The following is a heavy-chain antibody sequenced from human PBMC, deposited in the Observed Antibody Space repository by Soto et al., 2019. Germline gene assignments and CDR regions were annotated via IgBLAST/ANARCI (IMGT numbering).Heavy chain of an antibody. Sequence: PGGSLRLSCAASGFTFDDYAMHWVRQAPGKGLEWVLGISWNSGSIGYADSVKGRFTISRDNAKNSLYLQMNSLRAEDTALYYCANLGGDRLLTDLVRLSGHVMDVWGQGTTVTVSS. D-gene: IGHD2-21*02. CDR2: ISWNSGSI. J-gene: IGHJ6*02. CDR3: ANLGGDRLLTDLVRLSGHVMDV. V-gene: IGHV3-9*01. CDR1: GFTFDDYA.